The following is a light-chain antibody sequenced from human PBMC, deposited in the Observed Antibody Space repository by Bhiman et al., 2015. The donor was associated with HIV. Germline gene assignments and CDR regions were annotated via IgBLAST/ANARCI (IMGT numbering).Light chain of an antibody. CDR1: SGSISSNY. CDR2: QND. CDR3: QSSDVSVHVV. Sequence: FLLTQPHSVSESPGKTVIISCTRNSGSISSNYVQWYQQRPGSSPTIVIFQNDERPFGVPDRFSGSVDSSSNSASLTISGLTTEDEADYYCQSSDVSVHVVFGGGTKLTVL. V-gene: IGLV6-57*01. J-gene: IGLJ2*01.